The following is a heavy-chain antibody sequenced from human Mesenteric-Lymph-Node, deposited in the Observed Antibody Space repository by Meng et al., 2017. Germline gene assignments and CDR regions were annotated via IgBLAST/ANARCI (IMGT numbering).Heavy chain of an antibody. CDR3: AKGDYYDSSGYYKPFDY. CDR2: ISGSGGST. V-gene: IGHV3-23*01. Sequence: GESLKISCAASGFTFSSYAMSWVRQAPGKGLEWVSAISGSGGSTYYADSVKGRFTTSRDNSKNTLYLQMNSLRAEDTAVYYCAKGDYYDSSGYYKPFDYWGQGTLVTVSS. CDR1: GFTFSSYA. D-gene: IGHD3-22*01. J-gene: IGHJ4*02.